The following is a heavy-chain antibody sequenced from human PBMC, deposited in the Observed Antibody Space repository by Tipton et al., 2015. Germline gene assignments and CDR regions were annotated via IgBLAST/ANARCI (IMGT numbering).Heavy chain of an antibody. CDR2: IYYSGST. J-gene: IGHJ4*02. Sequence: LGLTCTVSGGSISSYYWSWIRQPPGKGLEWIGYIYYSGSTNYNPSLKSRVTISVDTSKTQFSLKMSSVTASDTAVYYCARARGRHGGLFDSWGQGILVTVSS. V-gene: IGHV4-59*01. CDR3: ARARGRHGGLFDS. CDR1: GGSISSYY. D-gene: IGHD4-23*01.